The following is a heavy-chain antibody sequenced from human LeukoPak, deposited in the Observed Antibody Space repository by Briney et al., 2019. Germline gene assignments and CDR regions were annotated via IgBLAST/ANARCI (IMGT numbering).Heavy chain of an antibody. CDR1: GFTFDDYT. CDR3: AKARYFDWLLDY. CDR2: ISWDGGST. V-gene: IGHV3-43*01. Sequence: GGSLRLSCAASGFTFDDYTMHWVRQAPGKGLEWVSLISWDGGSTYYADSVKGRFTISRDNSKNSLYLQMNSLRTEDTALYYCAKARYFDWLLDYWGQGTLVTVSS. D-gene: IGHD3-9*01. J-gene: IGHJ4*02.